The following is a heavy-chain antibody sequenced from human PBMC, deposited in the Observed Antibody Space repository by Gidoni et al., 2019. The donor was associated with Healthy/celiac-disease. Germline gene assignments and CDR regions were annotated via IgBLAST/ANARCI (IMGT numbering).Heavy chain of an antibody. V-gene: IGHV1-2*02. CDR3: ARELKNYGDSDLGYFQH. CDR2: INPNGGGT. D-gene: IGHD4-17*01. CDR1: GYTFTGYY. J-gene: IGHJ1*01. Sequence: QVQLAQSGAEVKKPGASGKVSCKASGYTFTGYYMLWVRQAPGQGLEWMGWINPNGGGTNYAQKFQGRVTLTRDTSISTAYMELSRLRSDDTAVYYCARELKNYGDSDLGYFQHWGQGTLVTVSS.